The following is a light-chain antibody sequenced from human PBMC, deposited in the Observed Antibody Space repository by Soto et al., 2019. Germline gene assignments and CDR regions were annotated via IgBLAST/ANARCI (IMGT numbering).Light chain of an antibody. Sequence: IILTQSPGTLSLSPGEGATLSCKASQTVISTHLAWYQQKPGQAPRLLIYATSNRATGIPDRFSGSGSGRDFTRTIDRLEPEDFAVYYCQQYDSSSVTFGQGTRLDLK. CDR3: QQYDSSSVT. V-gene: IGKV3-20*01. J-gene: IGKJ5*01. CDR2: ATS. CDR1: QTVISTH.